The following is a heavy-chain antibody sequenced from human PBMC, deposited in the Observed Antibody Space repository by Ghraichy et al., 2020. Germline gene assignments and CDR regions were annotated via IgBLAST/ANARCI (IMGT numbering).Heavy chain of an antibody. J-gene: IGHJ4*02. CDR2: IYYSGST. CDR3: ARQHYDIPWGY. D-gene: IGHD3-9*01. Sequence: SETLSLTCTVSGGSISSSSYYWGWIRQPPGKGLEWIGSIYYSGSTYYNPSLKSRVTISVDTSKNQFSLKLSSVTAADTTVYYCARQHYDIPWGYWGQGTLVTVSS. V-gene: IGHV4-39*01. CDR1: GGSISSSSYY.